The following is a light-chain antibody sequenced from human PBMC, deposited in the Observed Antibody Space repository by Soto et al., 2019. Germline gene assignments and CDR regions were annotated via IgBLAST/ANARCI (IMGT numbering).Light chain of an antibody. CDR3: QQRSNWPPT. J-gene: IGKJ4*01. V-gene: IGKV3-11*01. Sequence: ERVLARSPDGQSVSPGERVTLSFRATQTIGNKLAWYLQKPGQAPRLLIYGASSRATGIPDRLSGSGSGTDFTLTISSLEPEDFAVYYCQQRSNWPPTFGGGTKVDIK. CDR1: QTIGNK. CDR2: GAS.